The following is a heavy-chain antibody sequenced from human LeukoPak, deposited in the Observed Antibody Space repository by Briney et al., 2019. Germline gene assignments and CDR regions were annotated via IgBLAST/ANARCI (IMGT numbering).Heavy chain of an antibody. Sequence: GGSLRLSCAASGFTVSSNYMSWVRQAPGRGLEWVSVIYSGGSTYCADSVKGRFTISGDNSKNTLYLQMNSMRAEDTAVYYCARSSSWYDAFDVWGQGTMVTVSS. CDR1: GFTVSSNY. CDR3: ARSSSWYDAFDV. CDR2: IYSGGST. J-gene: IGHJ3*01. V-gene: IGHV3-53*01. D-gene: IGHD6-13*01.